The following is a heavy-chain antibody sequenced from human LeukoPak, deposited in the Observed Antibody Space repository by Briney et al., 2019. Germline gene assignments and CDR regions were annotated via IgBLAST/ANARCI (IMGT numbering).Heavy chain of an antibody. CDR1: GFTFDNYA. J-gene: IGHJ4*02. Sequence: GRSLRLSCTASGFTFDNYAMSWFRQAPGKGLEWVGFIRGKIYGGTTEYATFVKGRSTISRDDSKSMAYLQMTSLKSEDTAVYYCVRYSGDADYWGQGTLVTVSS. CDR2: IRGKIYGGTT. CDR3: VRYSGDADY. D-gene: IGHD5-12*01. V-gene: IGHV3-49*03.